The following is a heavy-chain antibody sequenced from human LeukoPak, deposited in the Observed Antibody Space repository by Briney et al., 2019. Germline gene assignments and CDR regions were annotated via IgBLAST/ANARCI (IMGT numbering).Heavy chain of an antibody. J-gene: IGHJ4*02. D-gene: IGHD2-2*01. CDR2: INPNSGDT. CDR3: AREKGFCRSTSCSAPFDY. CDR1: GYTFTGYY. V-gene: IGHV1-2*02. Sequence: ASVKVSCKASGYTFTGYYMHWVRQAPGQGLEWMGWINPNSGDTIYAQKFQGRVTMTRDTSISTAYMELSRLRSDDTAMYYCAREKGFCRSTSCSAPFDYWGQGTLVTVSS.